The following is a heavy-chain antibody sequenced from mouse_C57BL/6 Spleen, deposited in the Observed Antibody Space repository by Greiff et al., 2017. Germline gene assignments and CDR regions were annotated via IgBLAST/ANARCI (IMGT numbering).Heavy chain of an antibody. CDR1: GYTFTSYG. D-gene: IGHD1-1*01. V-gene: IGHV1-81*01. CDR3: ARDYYGSSYGVFDV. J-gene: IGHJ1*03. Sequence: VQLQQSGAELARPGASVKLSCKASGYTFTSYGISWVKQRTGQGLEWIGEIYPRSGNTYYNEKFKGKATLTADKSSSTAYMELRSLTSEDSAVYVCARDYYGSSYGVFDVWGTGTTVTVSS. CDR2: IYPRSGNT.